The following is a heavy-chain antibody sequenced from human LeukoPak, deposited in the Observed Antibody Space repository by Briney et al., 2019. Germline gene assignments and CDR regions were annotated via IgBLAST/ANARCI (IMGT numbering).Heavy chain of an antibody. CDR2: ISWNSGSI. Sequence: GGSLRLSCAASGFTFDDYAMHWVRQAPGKGLEWVSGISWNSGSIGYADSVKGRFTISRDNAKNSLYLQMNSLRAEDTALYYCAKDNGDILTGYPDYWGQGTLVTVSS. CDR1: GFTFDDYA. D-gene: IGHD3-9*01. CDR3: AKDNGDILTGYPDY. J-gene: IGHJ4*02. V-gene: IGHV3-9*01.